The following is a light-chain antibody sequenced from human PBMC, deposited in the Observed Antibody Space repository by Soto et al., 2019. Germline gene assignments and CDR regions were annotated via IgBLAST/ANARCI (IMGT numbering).Light chain of an antibody. J-gene: IGKJ5*01. V-gene: IGKV1-5*03. CDR1: QSISSW. CDR2: KAS. CDR3: QQYNSYSLIT. Sequence: DIQMTQSPSTLSASVGDIVTITCRASQSISSWLAWYQQKPGKAPKLLIYKASSLESGVPSRFSGSGSGTEFTLTISSLQPDDFATYYCQQYNSYSLITFGQGPRLEIK.